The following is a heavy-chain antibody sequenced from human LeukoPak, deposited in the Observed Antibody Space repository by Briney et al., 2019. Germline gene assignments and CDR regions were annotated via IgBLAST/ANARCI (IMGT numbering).Heavy chain of an antibody. Sequence: TGGSLRLSCSASGFNFDRLAMHWVRQAPGKGLEYVSTINNVATTTHYADSVRDRFTISRDNVKHMLFLQMTGLRVEDTATYYCVKDLAYYYSGELYSDSWGQGTQVTVSS. D-gene: IGHD5-12*01. CDR3: VKDLAYYYSGELYSDS. J-gene: IGHJ4*02. V-gene: IGHV3-64D*06. CDR1: GFNFDRLA. CDR2: INNVATTT.